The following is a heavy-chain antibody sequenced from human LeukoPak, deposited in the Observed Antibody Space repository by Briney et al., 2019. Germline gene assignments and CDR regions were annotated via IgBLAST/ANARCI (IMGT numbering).Heavy chain of an antibody. Sequence: SETLSLTCTVSGGSISSYYWSWIRQPPGKGLEWIGYIYYSGSTYYNPSLKSRVTISVDTSKNQFSLKLSSVTAADPAVYYCARRPTIFGVVIGGYFGLWGRGTLVTVSS. J-gene: IGHJ2*01. CDR1: GGSISSYY. D-gene: IGHD3-3*01. CDR3: ARRPTIFGVVIGGYFGL. V-gene: IGHV4-59*08. CDR2: IYYSGST.